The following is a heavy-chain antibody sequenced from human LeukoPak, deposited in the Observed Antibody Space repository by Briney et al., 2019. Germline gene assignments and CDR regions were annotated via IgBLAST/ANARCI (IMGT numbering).Heavy chain of an antibody. CDR3: ARVRFLEPWYFDY. V-gene: IGHV1-69*05. J-gene: IGHJ4*02. D-gene: IGHD3-3*01. CDR2: IIPIFGTA. CDR1: GGTFSSYA. Sequence: ASVKVSCKASGGTFSSYAISWVRQAPGQGLEWMGGIIPIFGTANYARKFQGRVTITTDESTSTAYMELSSLRSEDTAVYYCARVRFLEPWYFDYWGQGTLVTVSS.